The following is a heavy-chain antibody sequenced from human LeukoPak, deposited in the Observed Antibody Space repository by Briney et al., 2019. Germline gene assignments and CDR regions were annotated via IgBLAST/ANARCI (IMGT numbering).Heavy chain of an antibody. V-gene: IGHV1-24*01. D-gene: IGHD6-13*01. J-gene: IGHJ4*02. CDR1: GYTLTELS. Sequence: GASVKVSCKVSGYTLTELSMHWVRQAPGKGLEWMGGFDPEDGETIYAQKFQGRVTMTRNTSISTAYMELSSLRSEDTAVYYCARGGIAAAAGLFDYWGQGTLVTVSS. CDR2: FDPEDGET. CDR3: ARGGIAAAAGLFDY.